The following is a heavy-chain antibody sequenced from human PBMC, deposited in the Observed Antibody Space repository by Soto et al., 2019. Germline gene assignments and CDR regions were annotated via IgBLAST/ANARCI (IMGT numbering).Heavy chain of an antibody. Sequence: PGGSLRLSCAASGFTFDDYAMHWVRQAPGKGLEWVSGISWNSGSIGYADSVKGRFTISRDNAKNSLYLQMNSLRAEDTALYYCAKDTTPLFGTPGYFDYWGQGTLVTVSS. V-gene: IGHV3-9*01. J-gene: IGHJ4*02. D-gene: IGHD1-1*01. CDR2: ISWNSGSI. CDR1: GFTFDDYA. CDR3: AKDTTPLFGTPGYFDY.